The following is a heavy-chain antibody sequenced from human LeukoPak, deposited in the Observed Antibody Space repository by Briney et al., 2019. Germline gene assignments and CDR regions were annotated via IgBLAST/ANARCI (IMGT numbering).Heavy chain of an antibody. CDR1: GFTFITYG. CDR2: IWYDGSNK. CDR3: ATEYSSSPFDY. V-gene: IGHV3-33*01. J-gene: IGHJ4*02. D-gene: IGHD6-6*01. Sequence: GGSLRLSCAASGFTFITYGMHWVRQPPGKGLEWVAVIWYDGSNKYYADSVKGRFTISRDNSKNTLYLQMNSLRAEDTAVYYCATEYSSSPFDYWGQGTLVTVSS.